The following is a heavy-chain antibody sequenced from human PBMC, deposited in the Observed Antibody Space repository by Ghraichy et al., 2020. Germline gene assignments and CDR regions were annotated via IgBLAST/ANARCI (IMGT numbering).Heavy chain of an antibody. CDR2: MNPNSGNT. CDR3: ARGLKGFYYYYGMDV. J-gene: IGHJ6*02. Sequence: ASVKVSCKASGYTFTSYDINWVRQATGQGLEWMGWMNPNSGNTGYAQKFQGRVTMTRNTSISTAYMELSSLRSEDTAVYYCARGLKGFYYYYGMDVWGQVTTVTVSS. V-gene: IGHV1-8*01. CDR1: GYTFTSYD.